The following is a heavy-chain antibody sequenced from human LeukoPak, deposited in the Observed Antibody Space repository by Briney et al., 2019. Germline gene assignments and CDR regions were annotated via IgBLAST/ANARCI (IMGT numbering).Heavy chain of an antibody. Sequence: ASVKVSCKVSGYTLTELSMHWVRQAPGKGLEWIGGFDPEDGETIYAQKFQGRVTMTEDTSTDTAYMELSSLRSEDTAVYYCATVFGPVRYCSSTSCYRYAFDIWGQGTMVTVSS. CDR1: GYTLTELS. V-gene: IGHV1-24*01. D-gene: IGHD2-2*02. CDR3: ATVFGPVRYCSSTSCYRYAFDI. J-gene: IGHJ3*02. CDR2: FDPEDGET.